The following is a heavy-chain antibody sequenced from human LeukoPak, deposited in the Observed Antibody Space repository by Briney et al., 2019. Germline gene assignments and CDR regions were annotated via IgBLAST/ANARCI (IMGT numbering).Heavy chain of an antibody. CDR3: ARVREARQNYYYYYYYMDV. D-gene: IGHD1-7*01. CDR1: GGSISSGTYY. Sequence: PSETLSLTCTVSGGSISSGTYYWSWIRQPAGKGLEWIGRIYTSGSTNYNPSLKSRVTMSVDTSKNQFSLKLSSVTAADTAVYYCARVREARQNYYYYYYYMDVWGKGTTVTISS. V-gene: IGHV4-61*02. CDR2: IYTSGST. J-gene: IGHJ6*03.